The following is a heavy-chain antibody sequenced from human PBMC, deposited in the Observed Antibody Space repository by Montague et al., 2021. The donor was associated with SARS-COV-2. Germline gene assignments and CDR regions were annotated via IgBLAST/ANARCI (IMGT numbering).Heavy chain of an antibody. CDR2: ISYDGSNK. CDR1: GFTFNTYA. Sequence: SLRLSCAASGFTFNTYAMHWVRQAPGKGLDCVAIISYDGSNKYYAASVQGRFAISRDNSKNTLYLQMNSLRAEDTAVYYCVRASLIKARIAVAGTTVYWGQGTLVTSSA. J-gene: IGHJ4*02. D-gene: IGHD6-19*01. V-gene: IGHV3-30*09. CDR3: VRASLIKARIAVAGTTVY.